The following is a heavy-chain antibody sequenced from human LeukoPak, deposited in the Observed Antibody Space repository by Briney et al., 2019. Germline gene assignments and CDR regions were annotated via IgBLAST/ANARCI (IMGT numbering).Heavy chain of an antibody. CDR2: MYHSGTT. D-gene: IGHD3-22*01. CDR3: VRGYYYDSSGYWVRAFDI. J-gene: IGHJ3*02. Sequence: SQTLSLTCAVSGGSISSGGYSWSWIRQPPGQGLEWIGYMYHSGTTHYKPSLKSRVTISVGRSKNQFSLKLSSVTAEDTAVYYCVRGYYYDSSGYWVRAFDIWGQGTMVTVSS. CDR1: GGSISSGGYS. V-gene: IGHV4-30-2*01.